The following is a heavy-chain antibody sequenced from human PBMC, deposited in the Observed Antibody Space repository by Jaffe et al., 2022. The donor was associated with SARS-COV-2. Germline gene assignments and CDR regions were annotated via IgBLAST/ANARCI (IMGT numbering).Heavy chain of an antibody. J-gene: IGHJ4*02. D-gene: IGHD4-17*01. Sequence: QLQLQESGPGLVKPSETLSLTCTVSGGSISSSSYYWGWIRQPPGKGLEWIGSIYYSGSTYYNPSLKSRVTISVDTSKNQFSLKLSSVTAADTAVYYCARRSRYGGNFDYWGQGTLVTVSS. CDR3: ARRSRYGGNFDY. CDR1: GGSISSSSYY. CDR2: IYYSGST. V-gene: IGHV4-39*01.